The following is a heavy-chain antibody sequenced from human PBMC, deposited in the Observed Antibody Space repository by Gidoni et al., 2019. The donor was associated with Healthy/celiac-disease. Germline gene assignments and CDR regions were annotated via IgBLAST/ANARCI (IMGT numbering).Heavy chain of an antibody. Sequence: QVQLQQWGAGLLKPSETLSLPCAVYGGSFSGYYWLWLRQPPGKGLEWIGEINHSGSTNYNPSLKSRVTISVDTSKNQFSLKLSSVTAADTAVYYCARGPMATISVAQITDWYFDLWGRGTLVTVSS. CDR1: GGSFSGYY. D-gene: IGHD5-12*01. J-gene: IGHJ2*01. CDR2: INHSGST. V-gene: IGHV4-34*01. CDR3: ARGPMATISVAQITDWYFDL.